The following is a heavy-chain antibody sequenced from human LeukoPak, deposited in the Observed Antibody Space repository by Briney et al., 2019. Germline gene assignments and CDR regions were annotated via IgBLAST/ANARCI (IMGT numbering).Heavy chain of an antibody. V-gene: IGHV3-30*02. J-gene: IGHJ4*02. D-gene: IGHD1-26*01. CDR2: IRYDGSNK. CDR1: GFTFSSYG. CDR3: AKGKKWELSSERDY. Sequence: LAGGSLRLSCAASGFTFSSYGMHWVRQAPGKGLEWVAFIRYDGSNKYYADSVKGRFTISRDNSKNTLYLQMNSLRAEDTAVYYCAKGKKWELSSERDYWGQGTLVTVSS.